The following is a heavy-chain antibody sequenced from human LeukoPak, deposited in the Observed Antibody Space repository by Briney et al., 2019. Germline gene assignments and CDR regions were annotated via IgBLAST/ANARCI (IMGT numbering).Heavy chain of an antibody. CDR3: AREHSGYDFPGRDYYYMDV. V-gene: IGHV3-48*03. CDR2: ISSSGITI. Sequence: GGSLRLSCAASGFTFSSFEMSWVRQAPGKGLEWVSYISSSGITIYYADSMKGRFTISRDNAKNSLYLQMNSLRAEDTAVYYCAREHSGYDFPGRDYYYMDVWGKGTTVTVSS. J-gene: IGHJ6*03. D-gene: IGHD5-12*01. CDR1: GFTFSSFE.